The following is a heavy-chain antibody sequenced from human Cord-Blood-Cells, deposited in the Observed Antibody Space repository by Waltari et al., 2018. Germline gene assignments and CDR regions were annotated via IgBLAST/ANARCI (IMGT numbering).Heavy chain of an antibody. CDR2: INHRGST. J-gene: IGHJ5*02. Sequence: QVQLQQWGAGLLKPSETLSLTCAVYGGSFSGYYWSWIRQPPGKGRGWTGEINHRGSTNCNPARKSRVAISVDTSKNQFSLKRSAATSADTAVYYCARCSIARQASFNYYIVVVPADNWFDPWGQGTLVTVSS. V-gene: IGHV4-34*01. D-gene: IGHD2-2*01. CDR3: ARCSIARQASFNYYIVVVPADNWFDP. CDR1: GGSFSGYY.